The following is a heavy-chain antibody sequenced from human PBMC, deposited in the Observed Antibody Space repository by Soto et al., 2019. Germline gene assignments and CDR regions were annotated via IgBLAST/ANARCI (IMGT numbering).Heavy chain of an antibody. V-gene: IGHV4-61*01. D-gene: IGHD3-10*01. Sequence: PSETLSLTCTVSGDSVSSTTYYWSWIRQPPGKGLEWIGYIYYSGSTNYNPSLKSRVTISVDTSKNQFSLKLNSVTAADTAVYYCARGSPYYFGSGSYSPYNYYGMDVWGQGTTVTVSS. CDR2: IYYSGST. CDR3: ARGSPYYFGSGSYSPYNYYGMDV. J-gene: IGHJ6*02. CDR1: GDSVSSTTYY.